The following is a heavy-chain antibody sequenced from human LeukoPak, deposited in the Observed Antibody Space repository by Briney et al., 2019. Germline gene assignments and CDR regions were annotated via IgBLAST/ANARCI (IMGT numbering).Heavy chain of an antibody. V-gene: IGHV4-34*01. CDR1: GGSFSGYY. Sequence: PSETLSLTCAVYGGSFSGYYWSWIRQPPGKGLEWIGEINHSGSTNYNPSLKSRVTISVDTSKNQFSLKLSSVTAADTAVYYCAREDGNHSENAFDIWGQGTMVTVSS. CDR3: AREDGNHSENAFDI. J-gene: IGHJ3*02. CDR2: INHSGST. D-gene: IGHD1-14*01.